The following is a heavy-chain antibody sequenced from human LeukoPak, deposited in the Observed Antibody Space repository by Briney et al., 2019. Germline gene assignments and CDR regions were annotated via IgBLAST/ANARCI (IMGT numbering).Heavy chain of an antibody. Sequence: SETLSLTCAVYGGSFSGYYWSWIRQPPGKGLEWIGEINHSGSTNYNPSLKSRVTISVDTSKNQFSLKLSSVTAADTAVYYCARDEVVGGLKSGYFQHWGQGTLVTVSS. J-gene: IGHJ1*01. CDR2: INHSGST. V-gene: IGHV4-34*01. CDR1: GGSFSGYY. D-gene: IGHD1-26*01. CDR3: ARDEVVGGLKSGYFQH.